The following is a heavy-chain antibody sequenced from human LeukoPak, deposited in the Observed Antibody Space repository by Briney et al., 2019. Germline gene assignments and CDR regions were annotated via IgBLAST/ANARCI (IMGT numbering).Heavy chain of an antibody. J-gene: IGHJ4*02. CDR1: GFTFSTYS. D-gene: IGHD2-2*01. Sequence: GGSLRLSRAASGFTFSTYSINWVRQAPGKGLEWVSVISSTSSYIYYADSVKGRFTISRDNAERSLYLQMNSLRAEDTAVYYCARGGCTSTSCYLFDYWGQGTLVTVSS. CDR2: ISSTSSYI. V-gene: IGHV3-21*01. CDR3: ARGGCTSTSCYLFDY.